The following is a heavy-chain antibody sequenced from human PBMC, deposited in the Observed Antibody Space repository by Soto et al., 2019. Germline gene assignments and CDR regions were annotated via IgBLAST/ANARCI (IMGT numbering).Heavy chain of an antibody. CDR1: GGSISSGGYY. CDR3: ARGFDPHSSGYPDWRSERYYYYGMDV. Sequence: SETLSLTCTVSGGSISSGGYYWSWIRQHPGKGLEWIGYIYYSGSTYYNPSLKSRVTISVDTSKNQFSLKLSSVTAADTAVYYCARGFDPHSSGYPDWRSERYYYYGMDVWGQGTTVTVSS. CDR2: IYYSGST. J-gene: IGHJ6*02. D-gene: IGHD3-22*01. V-gene: IGHV4-31*03.